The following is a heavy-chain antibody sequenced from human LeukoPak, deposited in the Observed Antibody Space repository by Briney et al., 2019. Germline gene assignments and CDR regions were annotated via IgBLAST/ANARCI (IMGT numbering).Heavy chain of an antibody. D-gene: IGHD6-19*01. Sequence: ASVKVSCKASGYTFTDYYMHWVQQAPGKGLEWMGRVDPEDGETIYAEKFQGRVTITADTSTDTAYMELSSLRSEDTAVYYCATGGGIAVAGMNYWGQGTLVTVSS. J-gene: IGHJ4*02. CDR2: VDPEDGET. V-gene: IGHV1-69-2*01. CDR1: GYTFTDYY. CDR3: ATGGGIAVAGMNY.